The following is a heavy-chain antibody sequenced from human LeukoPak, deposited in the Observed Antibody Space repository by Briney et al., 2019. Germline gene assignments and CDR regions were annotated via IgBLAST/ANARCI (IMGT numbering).Heavy chain of an antibody. CDR2: ISYDGSNK. CDR3: ARGEEQWLPQSPPDY. J-gene: IGHJ4*02. Sequence: GGSLRLSCAASGFTFSSYAMHWVRQAPGKGLEWVAVISYDGSNKYYADSVKGRFTISRDNSKNTLYLQMNSLRAEDTAVYYCARGEEQWLPQSPPDYWGQGTLVTVSS. V-gene: IGHV3-30-3*01. CDR1: GFTFSSYA. D-gene: IGHD6-19*01.